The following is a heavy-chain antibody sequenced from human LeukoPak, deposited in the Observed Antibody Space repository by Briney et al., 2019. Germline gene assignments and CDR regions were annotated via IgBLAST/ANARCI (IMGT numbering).Heavy chain of an antibody. CDR2: SYPGDSDT. D-gene: IGHD1-1*01. V-gene: IGHV5-51*01. J-gene: IGHJ6*03. CDR3: ARHGNRGNEYYYYYYMDV. Sequence: GXSLQISWKGSGCIFTSYWIGWVRQLPGKGVEWMGISYPGDSDTRYSPSLQGQVTISADKSIRNAYLQWSSLKASDTAMYYCARHGNRGNEYYYYYYMDVWGKGTTVTVSS. CDR1: GCIFTSYW.